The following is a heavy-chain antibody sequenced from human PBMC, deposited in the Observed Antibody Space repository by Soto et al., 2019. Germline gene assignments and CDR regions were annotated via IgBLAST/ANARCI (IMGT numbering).Heavy chain of an antibody. CDR1: GFTFSSYW. CDR3: ALPPARIWSDP. D-gene: IGHD2-21*01. J-gene: IGHJ5*02. V-gene: IGHV3-7*05. CDR2: IKQDGSEK. Sequence: GGSLRLSCAASGFTFSSYWMSWVRQAPGKGLEWVANIKQDGSEKYYVDSVKGRFTISRDNAKNSLYLQMNSLRAEDTAVYYCALPPARIWSDPWGQGTLVTVSS.